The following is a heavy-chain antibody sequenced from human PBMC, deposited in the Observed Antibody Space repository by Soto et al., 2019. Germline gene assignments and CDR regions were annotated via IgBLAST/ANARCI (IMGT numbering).Heavy chain of an antibody. J-gene: IGHJ5*02. CDR3: ARDTLYDSSGYYYVGYNWFDP. CDR1: GYTFTSYA. Sequence: ASVKVSCKASGYTFTSYAIHWVRQAPGQRLEWMGWINAGNGNTKYSQKFQGRVTITRDTSASTAYMELSSLRSEDTAVYYCARDTLYDSSGYYYVGYNWFDPWGQGTLVTVSS. D-gene: IGHD3-22*01. CDR2: INAGNGNT. V-gene: IGHV1-3*01.